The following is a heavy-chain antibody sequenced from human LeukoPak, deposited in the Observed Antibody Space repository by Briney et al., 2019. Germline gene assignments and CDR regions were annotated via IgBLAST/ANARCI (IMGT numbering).Heavy chain of an antibody. CDR2: YHIGNT. CDR3: ARLWDSTGLYFYYYMDV. V-gene: IGHV4-39*01. Sequence: PSETLSLTRTVSGVSIRGDTYYWGWIRQPPGKGLEWIGNYHIGNTYYNPSLKSRVTISEDTSKTQFSLRVNSVTAADTGVYYCARLWDSTGLYFYYYMDVWGEGTTVTVSS. D-gene: IGHD6-19*01. J-gene: IGHJ6*03. CDR1: GVSIRGDTYY.